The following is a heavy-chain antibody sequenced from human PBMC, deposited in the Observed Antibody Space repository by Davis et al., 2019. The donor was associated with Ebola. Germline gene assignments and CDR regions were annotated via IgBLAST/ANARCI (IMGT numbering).Heavy chain of an antibody. CDR1: GGSISSSSYY. V-gene: IGHV4-39*01. CDR2: IYYSGST. J-gene: IGHJ3*02. D-gene: IGHD2-2*01. CDR3: ATGGSAIEDDAFDI. Sequence: PSETLSLTCTVSGGSISSSSYYWGWIRQPPGKGLEWIGSIYYSGSTYYNPSLKSRVTISVDTSKNQFSLKLSSVTAADTAVYYCATGGSAIEDDAFDIWGQGTMVTVSS.